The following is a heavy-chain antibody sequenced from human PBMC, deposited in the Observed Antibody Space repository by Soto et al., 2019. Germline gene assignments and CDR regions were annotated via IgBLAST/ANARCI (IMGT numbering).Heavy chain of an antibody. CDR2: IIPILVTV. V-gene: IGHV1-69*01. D-gene: IGHD3-3*01. Sequence: QVQLVQSGAEVKEPGSSVKVSCKASGGTFSSYSISWVRQAPGQGLEWMGGIIPILVTVQYAQMFQGRLTITADESTSTAYMELSRLKSDDTAVYYCATRVSISGVVISWFDPWGRGTLVTVSS. CDR1: GGTFSSYS. J-gene: IGHJ5*01. CDR3: ATRVSISGVVISWFDP.